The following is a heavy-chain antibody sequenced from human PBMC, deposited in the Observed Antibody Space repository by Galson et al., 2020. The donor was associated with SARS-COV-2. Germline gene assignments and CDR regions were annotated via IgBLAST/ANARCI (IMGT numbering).Heavy chain of an antibody. CDR1: GYTLTELS. J-gene: IGHJ5*02. CDR3: VPSSGQGHPNWFDP. Sequence: KISCKVSGYTLTELSMHWVRQAPGKGLEWMGGFDPEDGETIYAQKFQGRVTMTEDTSTDTAYMELSSLRSEDTAVYYCVPSSGQGHPNWFDPWGQGTLVTVSS. V-gene: IGHV1-24*01. D-gene: IGHD3-22*01. CDR2: FDPEDGET.